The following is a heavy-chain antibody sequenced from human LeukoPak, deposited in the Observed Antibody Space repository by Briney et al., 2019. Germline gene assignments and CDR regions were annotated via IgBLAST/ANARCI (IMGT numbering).Heavy chain of an antibody. J-gene: IGHJ4*02. CDR1: GGSISSYY. CDR2: IYYSGST. V-gene: IGHV4-59*01. Sequence: SETLSLTCTVSGGSISSYYWSWIRQPPGKGLEWIGYIYYSGSTNYNPSLKSRVTISVDTSKNQFSLKLSSVTAADTAVYYCARDSPGTQFDYWGQGTLVTVSS. CDR3: ARDSPGTQFDY. D-gene: IGHD1-14*01.